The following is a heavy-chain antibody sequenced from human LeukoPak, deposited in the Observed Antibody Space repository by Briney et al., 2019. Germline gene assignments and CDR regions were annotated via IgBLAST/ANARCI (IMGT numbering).Heavy chain of an antibody. Sequence: ASVKVSCKASGYTFTGYYMHWVRQAPGQGLEWMGWINPNSGGTNSAQKVQGRVTMTRDTSISTAYMELSRLRSDDTAVYYCARDLPYYYGSGDDAFDIWGQGTMVTVSS. J-gene: IGHJ3*02. CDR3: ARDLPYYYGSGDDAFDI. CDR1: GYTFTGYY. CDR2: INPNSGGT. V-gene: IGHV1-2*02. D-gene: IGHD3-10*01.